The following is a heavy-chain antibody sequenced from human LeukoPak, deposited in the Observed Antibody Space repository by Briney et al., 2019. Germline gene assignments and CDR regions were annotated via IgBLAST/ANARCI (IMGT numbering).Heavy chain of an antibody. V-gene: IGHV4-61*02. CDR2: IYTSGST. CDR3: ARDRYYDRDAFDI. J-gene: IGHJ3*02. D-gene: IGHD3-22*01. CDR1: GGSISSGSYY. Sequence: SETLSLTCTVSGGSISSGSYYWSCIRQPAGKGLEWIGRIYTSGSTNYNPSLKSRVTISVDTSKNQFSLKLSSVTAADTAVYYCARDRYYDRDAFDIWGQGTMVTASS.